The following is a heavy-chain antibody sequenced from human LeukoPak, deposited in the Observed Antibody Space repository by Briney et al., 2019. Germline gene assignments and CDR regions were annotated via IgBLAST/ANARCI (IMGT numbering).Heavy chain of an antibody. CDR1: GYTLTEYW. V-gene: IGHV1-2*02. CDR2: INPKRGDT. CDR3: ARDYYGMDV. Sequence: ASVKVSCKASGYTLTEYWMHWVRQAPGQGLEWMGWINPKRGDTDYAQKFQGRVSMTRGTSISTAYMELNRLTSDDTAVYYCARDYYGMDVWGQGTTVTVSS. J-gene: IGHJ6*02.